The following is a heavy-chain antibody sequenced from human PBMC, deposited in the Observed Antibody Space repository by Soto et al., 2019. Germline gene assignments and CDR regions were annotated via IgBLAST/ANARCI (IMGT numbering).Heavy chain of an antibody. CDR1: GGSISSSSYY. CDR3: ARRDRAYYDYVWGSYRQYYFDY. D-gene: IGHD3-16*02. V-gene: IGHV4-39*01. Sequence: SETLSLTCTVSGGSISSSSYYWGWIRQPPGKGLEWIGSIYYSGSTYYNPSLKSRVTISVGTSKNQFSLKLSSVTAADTAVYYCARRDRAYYDYVWGSYRQYYFDYWGQGTLVTVSS. CDR2: IYYSGST. J-gene: IGHJ4*02.